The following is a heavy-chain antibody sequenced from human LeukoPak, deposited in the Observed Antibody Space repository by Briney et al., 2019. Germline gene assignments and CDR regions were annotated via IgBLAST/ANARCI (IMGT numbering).Heavy chain of an antibody. Sequence: ASVKVSCKTSGYPFSDYYIHWIRQASGQGLESMGWINPKNGDTKYAQRSQGRLTITMDTSIDTVYMELRSLRYDDMAVYYCARLSALWGQGTLVTVSS. CDR1: GYPFSDYY. V-gene: IGHV1-2*02. J-gene: IGHJ4*02. CDR3: ARLSAL. CDR2: INPKNGDT.